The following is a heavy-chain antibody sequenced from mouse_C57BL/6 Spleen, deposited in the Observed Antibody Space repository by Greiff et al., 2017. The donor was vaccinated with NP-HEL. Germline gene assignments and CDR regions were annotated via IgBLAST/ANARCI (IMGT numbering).Heavy chain of an antibody. CDR1: GYAFTNYL. Sequence: QVLLQQSGAELVRPGTSVTVSCKASGYAFTNYLIEWVKQRPGQGLEWIGVINPGSGGTNYNEKFKGKATLTADKSSSTAYMQLSSLTSEDSAVYFCARSGGWLLEVYFDYWGQGTTLTVSS. CDR2: INPGSGGT. J-gene: IGHJ2*01. CDR3: ARSGGWLLEVYFDY. V-gene: IGHV1-54*01. D-gene: IGHD2-3*01.